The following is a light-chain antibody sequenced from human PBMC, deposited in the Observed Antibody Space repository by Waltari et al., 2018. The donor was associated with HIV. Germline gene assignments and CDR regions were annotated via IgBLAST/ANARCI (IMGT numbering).Light chain of an antibody. Sequence: QSALTQPASVSGSAGQSITLSCTGTSSDVGAYNFVSWYQQHPDKAPKLMIYDVSDRPSGISNRFSGSKSGNTASLTISGLQAEDEADYYRSSFTGSIYVFGTGTKVTVL. CDR1: SSDVGAYNF. CDR3: SSFTGSIYV. V-gene: IGLV2-14*03. CDR2: DVS. J-gene: IGLJ1*01.